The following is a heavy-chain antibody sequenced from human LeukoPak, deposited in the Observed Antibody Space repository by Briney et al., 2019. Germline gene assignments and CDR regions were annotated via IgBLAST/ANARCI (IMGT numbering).Heavy chain of an antibody. V-gene: IGHV3-21*01. Sequence: GGSLRLSCAASGFTFSSYVMSWVRQAPGKGLEWVSSISSSSSYIYYADSVKGRFTISRDNAKNSLYLQMNSLRAEDTAVYYCARDRSSSWRQYYYYYYGMDVWGQGTTVTVSS. D-gene: IGHD6-13*01. CDR3: ARDRSSSWRQYYYYYYGMDV. CDR1: GFTFSSYV. CDR2: ISSSSSYI. J-gene: IGHJ6*02.